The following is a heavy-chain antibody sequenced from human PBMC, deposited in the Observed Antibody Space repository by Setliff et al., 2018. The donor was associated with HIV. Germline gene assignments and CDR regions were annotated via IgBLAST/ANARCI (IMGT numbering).Heavy chain of an antibody. D-gene: IGHD1-7*01. V-gene: IGHV4-39*07. J-gene: IGHJ6*03. Sequence: SETLSLTCTVSGGSITGSPYYWGWIRRPPVKGLEWIGSIHYTGRTYYNPSLKSRVTISVDTSKNQSSLKLSSVTAADTAVYYCARDRYTWNYGKNYMDVWGKGTTVTVSS. CDR3: ARDRYTWNYGKNYMDV. CDR2: IHYTGRT. CDR1: GGSITGSPYY.